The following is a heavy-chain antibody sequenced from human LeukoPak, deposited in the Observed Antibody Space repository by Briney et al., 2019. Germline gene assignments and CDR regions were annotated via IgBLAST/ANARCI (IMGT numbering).Heavy chain of an antibody. V-gene: IGHV4-59*01. CDR2: INYSGST. D-gene: IGHD6-19*01. CDR1: GCSISSYY. J-gene: IGHJ3*02. Sequence: PSETLSLTCTVSGCSISSYYWSWIRQPPGKGLEWIGYINYSGSTNYNPSLKSRVTISVDTSKNQFSLRLRSVTAADTAVYYCARGIAVAGTDVFDIWGQGTMVTVSS. CDR3: ARGIAVAGTDVFDI.